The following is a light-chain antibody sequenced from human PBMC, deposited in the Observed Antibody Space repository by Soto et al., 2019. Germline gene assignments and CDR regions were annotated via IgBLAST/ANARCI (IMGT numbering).Light chain of an antibody. CDR3: QQRSNWPVT. CDR1: QSVSGSY. V-gene: IGKV3-11*01. J-gene: IGKJ1*01. CDR2: DAS. Sequence: ENVLTQSPGTLSLSPGERATLSCRASQSVSGSYLAWYQQKPGQAPRLLIYDASNRATGIPARFSGSGSGTDFTLTISSLEPEDFAVYYCQQRSNWPVTFGQGTKVDIK.